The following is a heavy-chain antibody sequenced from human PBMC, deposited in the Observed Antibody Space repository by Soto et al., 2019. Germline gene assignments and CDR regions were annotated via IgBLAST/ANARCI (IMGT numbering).Heavy chain of an antibody. D-gene: IGHD1-26*01. Sequence: PVGSLRLSCAASGFTFSNFAMNWVRQAPGKGLEWVSVISGTADTTYNADSVKGRFTISRDNSRNTLYLQMNSLGAEDAALYYCAKALVGEAGATDYWGQGTLVTVSS. CDR3: AKALVGEAGATDY. CDR1: GFTFSNFA. J-gene: IGHJ4*02. CDR2: ISGTADTT. V-gene: IGHV3-23*01.